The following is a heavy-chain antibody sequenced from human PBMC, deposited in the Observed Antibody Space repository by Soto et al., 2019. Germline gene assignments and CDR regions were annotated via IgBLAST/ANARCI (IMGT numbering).Heavy chain of an antibody. CDR2: MNPDSGDT. Sequence: QEQLVQSGAEVRKPGASVKVSCKASGYTFSNFDINWVRQGPGQGLEWVGWMNPDSGDTDYSPRFQGRVSMTRDISISTAYMDLSSLGPEDTAVYYCARALAVRDTFDLWGQGTMVSVSS. CDR1: GYTFSNFD. CDR3: ARALAVRDTFDL. D-gene: IGHD6-19*01. J-gene: IGHJ3*01. V-gene: IGHV1-8*02.